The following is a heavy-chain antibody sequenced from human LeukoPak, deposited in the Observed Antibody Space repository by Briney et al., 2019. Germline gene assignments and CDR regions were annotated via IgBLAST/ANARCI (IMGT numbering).Heavy chain of an antibody. V-gene: IGHV3-30*02. J-gene: IGHJ6*02. D-gene: IGHD3-10*01. Sequence: GGSLRLSCAASGFTFSSYGMHWVRQAPGRGLDWVTFIHYDVTNIYYAGSVKGRFTISRDNSKNTLYLQMNSLRAEDTAVYYCARGPRITMVRGVITNYGMDVWGQGTTVTVSS. CDR1: GFTFSSYG. CDR3: ARGPRITMVRGVITNYGMDV. CDR2: IHYDVTNI.